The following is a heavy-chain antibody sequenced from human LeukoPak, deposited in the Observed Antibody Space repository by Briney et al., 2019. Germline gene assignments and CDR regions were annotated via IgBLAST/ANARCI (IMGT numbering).Heavy chain of an antibody. J-gene: IGHJ6*03. CDR3: ARGYGYFYYYYYMDV. V-gene: IGHV4-61*08. Sequence: PSETLSLTCTVSGGSISSGGYYWSWTRQPPGKGLEWIGYIYHSGSTYYNPSLKSRVTISVDTSKNQFSLKLSSVTAADTAVYYCARGYGYFYYYYYMDVWGKGTTVTVSS. CDR2: IYHSGST. CDR1: GGSISSGGYY. D-gene: IGHD4-17*01.